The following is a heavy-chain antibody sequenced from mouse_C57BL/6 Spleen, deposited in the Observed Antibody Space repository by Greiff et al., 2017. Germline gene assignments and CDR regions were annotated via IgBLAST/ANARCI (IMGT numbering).Heavy chain of an antibody. Sequence: QVQLQQSGAELVRPGASVTLSCKASGYTFPDYEMHWVKQTPVHGLEWIGAIDPETGGTAYNQKFKGKAILTADKSSSTAYMELRSLTSEDSAVYYCTINWGYWGQGTTLTVSS. D-gene: IGHD4-1*01. CDR3: TINWGY. V-gene: IGHV1-15*01. J-gene: IGHJ2*01. CDR1: GYTFPDYE. CDR2: IDPETGGT.